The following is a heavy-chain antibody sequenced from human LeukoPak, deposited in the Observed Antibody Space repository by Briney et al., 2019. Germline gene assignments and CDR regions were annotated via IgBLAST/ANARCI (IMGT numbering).Heavy chain of an antibody. D-gene: IGHD3-22*01. CDR2: IYPGDSDT. CDR3: ARRQYYYDSSGSGVLDRFDP. Sequence: GESLKISCKGSGYSFTSYWIGWVRQMPGKGLEWMGIIYPGDSDTRYSPSFQGQVTISADKSISTAYLQWSSLKASDTAMYYCARRQYYYDSSGSGVLDRFDPWGQGTLVTVSS. J-gene: IGHJ5*02. CDR1: GYSFTSYW. V-gene: IGHV5-51*01.